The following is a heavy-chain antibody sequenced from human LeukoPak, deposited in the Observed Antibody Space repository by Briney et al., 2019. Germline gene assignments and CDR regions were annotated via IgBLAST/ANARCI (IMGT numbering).Heavy chain of an antibody. CDR2: ISSNGNTK. CDR3: VRDLTSGARFDF. D-gene: IGHD3-9*01. CDR1: GFTFTDYA. V-gene: IGHV3-30*04. Sequence: GGSLRLSCTTSGFTFTDYAFNWVRQTPGKGMEWVAIISSNGNTKSYADSLKGRFTISRDNFRASVFLEVGTLRPEDSGLYYCVRDLTSGARFDFWGQGTLVTVSA. J-gene: IGHJ4*02.